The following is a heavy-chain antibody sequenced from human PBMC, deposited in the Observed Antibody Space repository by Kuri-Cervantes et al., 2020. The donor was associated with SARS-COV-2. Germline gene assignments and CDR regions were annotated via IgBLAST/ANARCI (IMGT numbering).Heavy chain of an antibody. CDR3: AKDTRARIKAVASGAFAI. J-gene: IGHJ3*02. Sequence: SLKIPCSAAGCIFVSYGMHWVLLAPGKGRDWVAGISWQRGSIGDADSVKGRFTISRDNAKNSLYLQMNSLIAEDTTLYYCAKDTRARIKAVASGAFAIWG. CDR2: ISWQRGSI. V-gene: IGHV3-9*01. D-gene: IGHD6-19*01. CDR1: GCIFVSYG.